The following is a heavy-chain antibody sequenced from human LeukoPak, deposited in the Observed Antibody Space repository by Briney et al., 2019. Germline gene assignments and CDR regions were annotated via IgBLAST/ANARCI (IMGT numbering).Heavy chain of an antibody. CDR3: AIREPTGN. CDR2: VSGSGGST. J-gene: IGHJ4*02. V-gene: IGHV3-23*01. D-gene: IGHD3-9*01. CDR1: GVTFRSYA. Sequence: GGSLRLSCAASGVTFRSYAMNWVRQAPGKGLEWVSAVSGSGGSTYYADSVKGRFTISRDNSKNTLYLQMNSLRDEDTAVYYCAIREPTGNWGQGTLVTVSS.